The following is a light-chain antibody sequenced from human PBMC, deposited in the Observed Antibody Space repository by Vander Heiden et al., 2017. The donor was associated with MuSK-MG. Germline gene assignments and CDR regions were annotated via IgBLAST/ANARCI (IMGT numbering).Light chain of an antibody. CDR1: QRVSTY. J-gene: IGKJ1*01. Sequence: DIQMTQSPSSLSASVGDRVTITCRASQRVSTYLNWYQQKPGKAPKLLIYAASSLQSGVPSRFSGSGSGTDFTITISGLQFEDSATYYCQQTVSTPRTFGQGTKVEIK. CDR2: AAS. CDR3: QQTVSTPRT. V-gene: IGKV1-39*01.